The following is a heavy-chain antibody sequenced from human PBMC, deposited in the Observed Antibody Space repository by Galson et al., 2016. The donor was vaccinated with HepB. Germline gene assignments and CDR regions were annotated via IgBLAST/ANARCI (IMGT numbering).Heavy chain of an antibody. D-gene: IGHD5-24*01. Sequence: SVKVSCKASGYSFTGYYMHWVRQAPGQGLEWMGWINPHSGSTSYARKFQGRVTMTRDTSISTTYMELIRLTSDDTAVYYCARDRDRSLDYWGQGTLVSVSS. V-gene: IGHV1-2*02. J-gene: IGHJ4*02. CDR1: GYSFTGYY. CDR3: ARDRDRSLDY. CDR2: INPHSGST.